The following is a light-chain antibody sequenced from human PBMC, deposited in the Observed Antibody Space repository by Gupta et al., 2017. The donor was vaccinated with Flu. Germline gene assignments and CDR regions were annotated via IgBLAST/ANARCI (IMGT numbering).Light chain of an antibody. J-gene: IGLJ3*02. CDR1: KLGDKY. CDR2: QDT. Sequence: PGQTATITCSGDKLGDKYVYWYQQRPGQSPVMFIYQDTKRPSGIPERFSGSNSGNTATLTISGTQALDEADYFCQASDSSTGVVFGGGTKLTVL. CDR3: QASDSSTGVV. V-gene: IGLV3-1*01.